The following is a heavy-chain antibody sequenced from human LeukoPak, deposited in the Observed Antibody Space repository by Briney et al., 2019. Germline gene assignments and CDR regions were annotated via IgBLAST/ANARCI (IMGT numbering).Heavy chain of an antibody. J-gene: IGHJ3*02. CDR2: TNPNSGET. V-gene: IGHV1-8*01. Sequence: ASVKVSCEASGYNFITYDINWVRQATGQGLEWLGYTNPNSGETVYAQKFQGRVTLTTDTSISTAFMELSSLTSEDTGIYYCTRVPRTAVAIWGQGTMVTVSS. D-gene: IGHD6-19*01. CDR3: TRVPRTAVAI. CDR1: GYNFITYD.